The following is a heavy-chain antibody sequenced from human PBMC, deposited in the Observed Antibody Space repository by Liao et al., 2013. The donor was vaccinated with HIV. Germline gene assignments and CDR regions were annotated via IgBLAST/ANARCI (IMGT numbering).Heavy chain of an antibody. D-gene: IGHD3-10*01. Sequence: QVQLQESGPGLVKPSETLSLTCTVSGGSISSYYWSWIRQPAGKGLEYIGYIYDTGTTHYNPSLERRVTISVDRTKNQLSLKLASVTAADTAVYYCARGSLIGFGPRWAFDIWGQGTMVTVSS. V-gene: IGHV4-59*12. CDR1: GGSISSYY. J-gene: IGHJ3*02. CDR3: ARGSLIGFGPRWAFDI. CDR2: IYDTGTT.